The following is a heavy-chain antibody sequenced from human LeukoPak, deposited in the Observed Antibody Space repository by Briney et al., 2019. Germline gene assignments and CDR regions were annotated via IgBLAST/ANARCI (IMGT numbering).Heavy chain of an antibody. CDR1: GFTFSNYD. CDR2: IQYDGSNK. V-gene: IGHV3-30*02. Sequence: RPGGSLRLSCAASGFTFSNYDMHWVRQAPGKGLEWVAFIQYDGSNKYFADSVKGRFTISRDNSKSTLYLQVNSLRPEDTAVYYCAKGYYSSSPGWFDPWGQGTLVTVSS. J-gene: IGHJ5*02. CDR3: AKGYYSSSPGWFDP. D-gene: IGHD6-6*01.